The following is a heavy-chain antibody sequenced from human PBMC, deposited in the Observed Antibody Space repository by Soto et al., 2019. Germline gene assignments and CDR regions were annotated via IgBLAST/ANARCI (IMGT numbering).Heavy chain of an antibody. D-gene: IGHD2-15*01. V-gene: IGHV1-3*01. Sequence: ASVKVSCKASGYTFTSYAMHWVRQAPGQRLERMGWINAGNGNTKYSQKFQGRVTITRDTSASTAYMELSSLRSEDTAVYYCARTRGYCSGGSCYADAFDIWGQGTMVTVSS. J-gene: IGHJ3*02. CDR2: INAGNGNT. CDR1: GYTFTSYA. CDR3: ARTRGYCSGGSCYADAFDI.